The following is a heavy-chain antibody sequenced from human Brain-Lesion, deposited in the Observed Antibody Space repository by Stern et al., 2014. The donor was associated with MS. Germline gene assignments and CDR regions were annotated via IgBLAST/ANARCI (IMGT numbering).Heavy chain of an antibody. CDR1: GYIFTGYY. CDR2: INPNTGGT. J-gene: IGHJ6*02. V-gene: IGHV1-2*06. D-gene: IGHD3-3*01. Sequence: VHLVESGAEVKKPGASVKVSCKTSGYIFTGYYIHWVRQAPGQGLEWMARINPNTGGTKYAQTVQGRATISRDTAISTAYVELSSLISDDTAVYYCARDQRGITIFGVVTDYYYLGMDVWGQGTTVTVSS. CDR3: ARDQRGITIFGVVTDYYYLGMDV.